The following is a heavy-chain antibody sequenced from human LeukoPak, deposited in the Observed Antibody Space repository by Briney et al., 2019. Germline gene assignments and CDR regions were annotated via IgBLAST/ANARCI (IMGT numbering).Heavy chain of an antibody. V-gene: IGHV3-23*01. CDR3: AKDPLLGYCSSTSCFNWFDP. CDR2: ISSSDGYT. CDR1: GFTFSSYA. Sequence: GGSLRLSCVASGFTFSSYAMSWVRQAPGKGLEWVSAISSSDGYTYYADSVKGRSTISRDNSKNTASLEMNSLRAEDTAIYYCAKDPLLGYCSSTSCFNWFDPWGQGTLVTVSS. J-gene: IGHJ5*02. D-gene: IGHD2-2*01.